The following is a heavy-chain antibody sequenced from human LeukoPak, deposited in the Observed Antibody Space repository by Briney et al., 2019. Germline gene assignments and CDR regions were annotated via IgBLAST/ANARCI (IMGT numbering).Heavy chain of an antibody. CDR2: VSGGAEAT. J-gene: IGHJ4*02. Sequence: GGSLRLSCAASGFSFRDYAMTWVRQAPGKGLEWVSTVSGGAEATYYADSVKGRFAISRDNFKSALYLQMNSLRAEDTAIYYCAKDTPLTAYTSGWSNNCFDYWGQGTLVTVSS. CDR3: AKDTPLTAYTSGWSNNCFDY. V-gene: IGHV3-23*01. CDR1: GFSFRDYA. D-gene: IGHD6-19*01.